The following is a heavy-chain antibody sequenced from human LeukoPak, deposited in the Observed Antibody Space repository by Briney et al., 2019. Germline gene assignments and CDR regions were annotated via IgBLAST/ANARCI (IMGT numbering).Heavy chain of an antibody. D-gene: IGHD5-12*01. J-gene: IGHJ4*02. CDR1: GYTFTSYD. CDR2: MNPNSGNT. Sequence: ASVTVSFTASGYTFTSYDINWVRQAPGQGLEWMGWMNPNSGNTGYAQKFQGRVTMTRNTSISTAYMELSSLRSEDTAVYYCARSGGYDHYWGQGTLVTVSS. CDR3: ARSGGYDHY. V-gene: IGHV1-8*01.